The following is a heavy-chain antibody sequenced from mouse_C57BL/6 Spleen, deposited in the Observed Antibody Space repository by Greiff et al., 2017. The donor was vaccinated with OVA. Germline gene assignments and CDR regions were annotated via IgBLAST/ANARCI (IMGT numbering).Heavy chain of an antibody. CDR3: ARGTEYYSREVLWYFDV. D-gene: IGHD1-1*01. CDR2: IHPNYGTT. J-gene: IGHJ1*03. CDR1: GYSFTDYN. V-gene: IGHV1-39*01. Sequence: VQLQQSGPELVKPGASVKISCKASGYSFTDYNMNWVKQSNGKSLEWIGVIHPNYGTTSYNQKFKGMAILTVDQSSSTAYMQLNSLTSEDSAVYYGARGTEYYSREVLWYFDVWGTGTTVTVSS.